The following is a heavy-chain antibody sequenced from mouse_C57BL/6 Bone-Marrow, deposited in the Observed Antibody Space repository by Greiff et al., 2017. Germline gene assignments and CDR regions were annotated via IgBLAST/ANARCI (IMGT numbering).Heavy chain of an antibody. D-gene: IGHD2-5*01. CDR1: GYTFTSYW. CDR3: ATYYSNYDAMDY. Sequence: QVQLQQSGAELAKPGASVKLSCKASGYTFTSYWMHWVKQRPGQGLEWIGYINPSSGYTKYNQKFKDKATLTSDKSYSTAYMQLSSLTYEDSAVYYCATYYSNYDAMDYWGQGTSVTVSS. CDR2: INPSSGYT. J-gene: IGHJ4*01. V-gene: IGHV1-7*01.